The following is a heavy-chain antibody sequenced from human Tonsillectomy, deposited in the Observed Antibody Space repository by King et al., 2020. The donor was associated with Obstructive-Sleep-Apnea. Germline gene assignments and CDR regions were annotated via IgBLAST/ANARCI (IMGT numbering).Heavy chain of an antibody. CDR1: GFTFDDYA. V-gene: IGHV3-9*01. D-gene: IGHD3-10*01. CDR3: AKGMRANYYGSGSYDY. Sequence: VQLVESGGGLVQPDRSLRLSCAASGFTFDDYAMHWVRQAPGKGLEWVSAISWNSGSIGYADSVKGRFTISRDNAQNSLYLQMNSLRAEDTALYYCAKGMRANYYGSGSYDYWGQGTLVTVSS. CDR2: ISWNSGSI. J-gene: IGHJ4*02.